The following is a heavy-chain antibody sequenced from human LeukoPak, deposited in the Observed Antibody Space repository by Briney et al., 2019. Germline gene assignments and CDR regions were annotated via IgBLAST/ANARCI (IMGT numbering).Heavy chain of an antibody. CDR1: GFTFSSYW. D-gene: IGHD2-2*01. CDR3: AREGYCSSTSCYPEDAFDI. Sequence: PGGSLRLSCAASGFTFSSYWMHWVRHAPGKGLVWVSRINSDGSSTSYADSVKGRFTISRDNAKNTLYLQMNSLRAEDTAVYYCAREGYCSSTSCYPEDAFDIWGQGTMVTVSS. V-gene: IGHV3-74*01. CDR2: INSDGSST. J-gene: IGHJ3*02.